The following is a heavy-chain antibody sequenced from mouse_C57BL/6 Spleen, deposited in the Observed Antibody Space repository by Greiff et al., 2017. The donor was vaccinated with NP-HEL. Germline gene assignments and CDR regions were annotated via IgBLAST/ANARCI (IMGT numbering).Heavy chain of an antibody. CDR2: IYPGSGST. CDR1: GYTFTSYW. CDR3: ARWRYYYGSSYDYFDY. D-gene: IGHD1-1*01. V-gene: IGHV1-55*01. Sequence: VQLQQPGAELVKPGASVKMSCKASGYTFTSYWITWVKQRPGQGLEWIGDIYPGSGSTNYNEKFKSKATLTVDTSSSTAYMQLSSLTSEDSAVYYCARWRYYYGSSYDYFDYWGQGTTLTVSS. J-gene: IGHJ2*01.